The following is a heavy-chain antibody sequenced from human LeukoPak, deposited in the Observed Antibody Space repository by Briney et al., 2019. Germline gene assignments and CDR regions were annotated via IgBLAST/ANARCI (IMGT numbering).Heavy chain of an antibody. Sequence: PPESPCLTRTVSRDSLCSGGYYSSSISQHPGEGLEWIGYIYYSGSTYNNTPLKSCVTISVDTSKNQFSLNLSSVTAADTAVYYCARGDGCNNVYWGQETLVTVSS. CDR3: ARGDGCNNVY. J-gene: IGHJ4*02. D-gene: IGHD5-24*01. CDR1: RDSLCSGGYY. CDR2: IYYSGST. V-gene: IGHV4-31*03.